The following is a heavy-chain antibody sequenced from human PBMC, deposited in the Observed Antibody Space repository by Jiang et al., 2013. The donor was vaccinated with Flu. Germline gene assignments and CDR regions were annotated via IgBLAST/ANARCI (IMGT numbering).Heavy chain of an antibody. Sequence: SYGMHWVRQAPGKGLEWVAVISYDGSNKYYADSVKGRFTISRDNSKNTLYLQMNSLRAEDTAVYYCAKEPDYYGSGMDWFDPWGQGTLVTVSS. D-gene: IGHD3-10*01. CDR3: AKEPDYYGSGMDWFDP. CDR1: SYG. J-gene: IGHJ5*02. CDR2: ISYDGSNK. V-gene: IGHV3-30*18.